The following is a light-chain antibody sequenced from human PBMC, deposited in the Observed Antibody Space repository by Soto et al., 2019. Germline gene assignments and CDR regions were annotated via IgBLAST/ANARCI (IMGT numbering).Light chain of an antibody. CDR2: EVS. Sequence: QSALTQPASVSGSPGQSITISCTGTSSDVGGYNYVSWYQQHPGKAPKLMIYEVSNRPSGVSNRFSDSKSGNTASLTISGLQAEDEADYYCSSYTSSSTAGFGGGTKLTVL. V-gene: IGLV2-14*01. J-gene: IGLJ2*01. CDR3: SSYTSSSTAG. CDR1: SSDVGGYNY.